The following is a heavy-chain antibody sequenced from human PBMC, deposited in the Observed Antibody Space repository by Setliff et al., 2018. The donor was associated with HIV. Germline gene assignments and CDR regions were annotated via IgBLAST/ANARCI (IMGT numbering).Heavy chain of an antibody. CDR3: VKDAHYFDNSGNYDYGLDV. J-gene: IGHJ6*02. CDR1: GFAFDDYH. D-gene: IGHD3-22*01. Sequence: PGGSLRLSCAASGFAFDDYHMRWVRQGPGKGLQWVAGNSWNSGVIEYAGSVKGRFTGSRDNARKSLYLEIKSLRTEDTAVYYCVKDAHYFDNSGNYDYGLDVWGQGTTVTVSS. V-gene: IGHV3-9*01. CDR2: NSWNSGVI.